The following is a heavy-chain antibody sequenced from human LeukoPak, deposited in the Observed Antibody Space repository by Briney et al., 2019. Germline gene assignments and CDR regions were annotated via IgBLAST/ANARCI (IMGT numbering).Heavy chain of an antibody. Sequence: GGSLRLSCAASGFTFSTFAMSWVRQAPGKGLEWVSAITSAGSTYYAESVKGRFTISRDNSKNTLYLQMNSLRAEDTAVYYCAKGRGYWGQGTLVTVSS. CDR1: GFTFSTFA. J-gene: IGHJ4*02. CDR2: ITSAGST. CDR3: AKGRGY. V-gene: IGHV3-23*01.